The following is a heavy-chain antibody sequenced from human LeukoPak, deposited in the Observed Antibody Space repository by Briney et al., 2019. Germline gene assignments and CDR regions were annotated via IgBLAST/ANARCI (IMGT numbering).Heavy chain of an antibody. CDR3: ARQSPCSSSCDY. Sequence: SETLSLTCTVSGGSISSYYWSWLRQPPGKGLEWIGYIYYSGSTNYNPSLKSRVTISVDTSKNQFSLKLSSVTAADTAVYCCARQSPCSSSCDYWGQGTLVTVSS. V-gene: IGHV4-59*08. J-gene: IGHJ4*02. CDR1: GGSISSYY. D-gene: IGHD6-13*01. CDR2: IYYSGST.